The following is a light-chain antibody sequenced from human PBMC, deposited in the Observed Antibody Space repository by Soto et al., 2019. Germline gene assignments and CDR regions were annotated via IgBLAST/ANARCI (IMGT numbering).Light chain of an antibody. CDR1: SSNIGSNY. CDR2: GNN. V-gene: IGLV1-47*02. J-gene: IGLJ1*01. Sequence: QSVLTQPPSASGTPGQRVTISCSGSSSNIGSNYVYWYQQLPGTAPKLLIFGNNQRPSGVPDRFSGSKSGTSASLAISGLRSEYEADYYCAAWDDSLSGYVFVTGTKLTVL. CDR3: AAWDDSLSGYV.